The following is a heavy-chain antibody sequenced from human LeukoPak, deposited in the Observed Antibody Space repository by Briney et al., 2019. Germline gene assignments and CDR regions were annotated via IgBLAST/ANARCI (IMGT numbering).Heavy chain of an antibody. CDR1: GFTFSRYW. V-gene: IGHV3-7*03. Sequence: GGSLRLSCAASGFTFSRYWMSWVSQAPGKGLEWVANIKQDGSEKYYVDSVKGRFTISRDNAKNSLYLQMNSLRAEDTAVYYCARHLQLERPYYYYGMDVWGKGTTVTVSS. D-gene: IGHD1-1*01. CDR2: IKQDGSEK. CDR3: ARHLQLERPYYYYGMDV. J-gene: IGHJ6*04.